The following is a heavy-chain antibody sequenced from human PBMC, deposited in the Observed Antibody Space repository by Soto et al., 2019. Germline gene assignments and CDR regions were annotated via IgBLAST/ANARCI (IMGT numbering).Heavy chain of an antibody. CDR2: IYYSGST. CDR1: GGSISSSSYY. Sequence: QLQLQESGPGLVKPSETLSLTCIVSGGSISSSSYYWGWIRQPPGKGLEWIGCIYYSGSTYYNPSLKSRVTISVDTAKNQFSLKLSSVTAADTAVFYCARHRARNWFDPWGQGTLVTVSS. D-gene: IGHD6-6*01. J-gene: IGHJ5*02. CDR3: ARHRARNWFDP. V-gene: IGHV4-39*01.